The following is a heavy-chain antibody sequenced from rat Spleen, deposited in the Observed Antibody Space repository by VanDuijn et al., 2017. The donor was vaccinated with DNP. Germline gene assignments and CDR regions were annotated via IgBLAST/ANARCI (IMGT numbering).Heavy chain of an antibody. CDR3: TTDWAYAMDA. Sequence: EVQLVESGGGLVQPGRSLKLSCAASGFNFSDYNTAWVRQAPKKGLDWIATIIYDGSRTYYRDSVRGRFTITRDNSKSTLYLQMDSLRPEDTATYSCTTDWAYAMDAWGQGTSVTVSS. V-gene: IGHV5S10*01. CDR2: IIYDGSRT. CDR1: GFNFSDYN. D-gene: IGHD5-1*01. J-gene: IGHJ4*01.